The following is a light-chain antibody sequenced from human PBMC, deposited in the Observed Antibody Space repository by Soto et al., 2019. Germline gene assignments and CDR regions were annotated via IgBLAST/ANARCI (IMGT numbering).Light chain of an antibody. J-gene: IGKJ1*01. CDR2: DAS. CDR3: QQYDNLLPWT. Sequence: DIQMTQSPSSLSASVGDRVTITCQASQDISNHLNWYQQKPGKAPKLLIYDASNLETGVPSRFSGSGSATDFTFTISSLQPEDIATYYCQQYDNLLPWTFGQGTKVQI. CDR1: QDISNH. V-gene: IGKV1-33*01.